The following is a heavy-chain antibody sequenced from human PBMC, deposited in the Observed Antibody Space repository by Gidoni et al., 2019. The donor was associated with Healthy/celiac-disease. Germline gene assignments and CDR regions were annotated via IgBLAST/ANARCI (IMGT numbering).Heavy chain of an antibody. CDR1: GFTFRSYG. CDR2: IWYDGSNK. V-gene: IGHV3-33*01. Sequence: QVQLVESGGGVVQPGRSLRLSCAASGFTFRSYGMDWVRQAPGKGLEWVAVIWYDGSNKYYADSVKGRFTISRDNSKNTLYLQMNSLRAEDTAVYYCARGQLYHLDYWGQGTLVTVSS. D-gene: IGHD6-13*01. J-gene: IGHJ4*02. CDR3: ARGQLYHLDY.